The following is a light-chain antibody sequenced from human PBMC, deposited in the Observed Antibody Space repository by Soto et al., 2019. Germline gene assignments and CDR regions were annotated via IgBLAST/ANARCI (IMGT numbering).Light chain of an antibody. CDR2: DAA. V-gene: IGKV1-39*01. CDR3: QQTSSAPFT. J-gene: IGKJ3*01. Sequence: DIQMTQSPYSLSAAVGDRVTIACRASQNINTYLNWYQQKPGKAPKLLMFDAASLQSGVPSRFSGSGSRTDFTLTITSLQPEDFATYYCQQTSSAPFTFGPGT. CDR1: QNINTY.